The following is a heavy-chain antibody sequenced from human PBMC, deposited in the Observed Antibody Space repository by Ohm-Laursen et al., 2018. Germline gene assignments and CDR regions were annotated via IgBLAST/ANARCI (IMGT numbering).Heavy chain of an antibody. J-gene: IGHJ4*02. CDR1: GFTFSSYA. CDR2: ISGSGGST. Sequence: SLRLSCAASGFTFSSYAMSWVRQAPGQGLEWVSAISGSGGSTYYADSVKGRFTISRDNSKNTPYLQMNSLRAEDTAVYYCAKDRRYSSSSLDYWGQGTLVTVSS. CDR3: AKDRRYSSSSLDY. D-gene: IGHD6-6*01. V-gene: IGHV3-23*01.